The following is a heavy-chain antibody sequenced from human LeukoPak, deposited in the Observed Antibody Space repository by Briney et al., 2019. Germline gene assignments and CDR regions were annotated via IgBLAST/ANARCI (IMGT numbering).Heavy chain of an antibody. D-gene: IGHD5-18*01. V-gene: IGHV3-33*01. CDR1: GFTFSSYG. Sequence: GGSLRLSWAASGFTFSSYGMHRVRQAPGKGLEWVAVIWYDGSKKYYADSVKGRFTISRDNSKNTLYLQMNSLRAEDRAVYYCARAPSRSHGRYFDYWGQGPLVIVS. CDR3: ARAPSRSHGRYFDY. CDR2: IWYDGSKK. J-gene: IGHJ4*02.